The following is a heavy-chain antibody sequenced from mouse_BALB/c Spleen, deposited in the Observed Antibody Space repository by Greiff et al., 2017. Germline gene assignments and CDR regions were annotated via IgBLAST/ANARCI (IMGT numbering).Heavy chain of an antibody. J-gene: IGHJ4*01. CDR3: ARFDYGVDY. D-gene: IGHD2-4*01. V-gene: IGHV3-2*02. CDR2: ISYSGST. Sequence: EVQLLESGPGLVKPSQSLSLTCTVTGYSITSDYAWNWIRQFPGNQLEWMGYISYSGSTSYNPSLKSRISITRDTSKNQFFLQLNSVTTEDTATYYCARFDYGVDYWGQGTSVTVSS. CDR1: GYSITSDYA.